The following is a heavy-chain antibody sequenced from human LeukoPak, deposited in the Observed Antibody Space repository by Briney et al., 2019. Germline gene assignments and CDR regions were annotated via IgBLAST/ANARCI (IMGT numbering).Heavy chain of an antibody. J-gene: IGHJ4*02. Sequence: GGSLRLSCAASGFTVSSSYMSWVRQAPGKGLEWVSVIYSGGSTYYADSVKGRFTISRDNSKNTLYLQMNSLRAEDTAVYYCARAQYSSSWYWYYFDYWGQGTLVTVSS. D-gene: IGHD6-13*01. CDR1: GFTVSSSY. V-gene: IGHV3-53*01. CDR2: IYSGGST. CDR3: ARAQYSSSWYWYYFDY.